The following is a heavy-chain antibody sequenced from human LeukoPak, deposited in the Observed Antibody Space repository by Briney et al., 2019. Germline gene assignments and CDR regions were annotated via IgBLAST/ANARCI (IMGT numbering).Heavy chain of an antibody. V-gene: IGHV1-18*01. D-gene: IGHD1-1*01. Sequence: GASVTVSCKASGYTVTIYGISWVRQAPGQGLEGMGWISAYNGNTNYAQKLQGRVTMTTDTSTSTAYLELRSLRSDDTAVYYCARAPGLEPVTRVDYWGQGTLVTVSS. J-gene: IGHJ4*02. CDR1: GYTVTIYG. CDR2: ISAYNGNT. CDR3: ARAPGLEPVTRVDY.